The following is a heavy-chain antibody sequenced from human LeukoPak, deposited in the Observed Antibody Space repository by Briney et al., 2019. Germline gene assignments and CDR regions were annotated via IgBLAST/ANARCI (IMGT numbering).Heavy chain of an antibody. D-gene: IGHD3-16*02. CDR3: ARDSVSMITFGGVIPRPFDY. V-gene: IGHV1-18*01. CDR2: ISAYNGNT. J-gene: IGHJ4*02. Sequence: GASVKVSCKASGYTFPSYGISWVRQAPGQGLEWIGWISAYNGNTNYLQKLQGSVTMTTVTSTSTAYMELRSLRSDDTAVYYCARDSVSMITFGGVIPRPFDYWGQGTLVTVSS. CDR1: GYTFPSYG.